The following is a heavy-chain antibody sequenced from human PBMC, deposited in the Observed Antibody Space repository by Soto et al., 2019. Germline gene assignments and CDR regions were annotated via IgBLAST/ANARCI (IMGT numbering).Heavy chain of an antibody. CDR3: ARAVAVAADFDY. J-gene: IGHJ4*02. V-gene: IGHV1-3*05. D-gene: IGHD6-19*01. CDR1: GYTFTGYA. CDR2: INAGNGNT. Sequence: QVQLVQSGAEEKKPGASVKVSCKASGYTFTGYAMHWVRQAPGQRLEWMGWINAGNGNTKYSQKFQGRVTITRDTSAITAYMELISLRSEDTAVYYCARAVAVAADFDYWGQGTLVTVSS.